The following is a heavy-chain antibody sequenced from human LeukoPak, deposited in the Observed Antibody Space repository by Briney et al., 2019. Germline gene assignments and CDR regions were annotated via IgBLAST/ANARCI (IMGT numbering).Heavy chain of an antibody. CDR1: GGSFSGYY. J-gene: IGHJ5*02. CDR3: ARVTIFGVVFDP. Sequence: SETLSLTCAVYGGSFSGYYWSWIRQPAGKGLEWIGRICTSGSTNYNPSLKSRVTISVDTSQNQFSLKLTSVTAADTAVYYCARVTIFGVVFDPWGQGTLVTVSS. V-gene: IGHV4-59*10. CDR2: ICTSGST. D-gene: IGHD3-3*01.